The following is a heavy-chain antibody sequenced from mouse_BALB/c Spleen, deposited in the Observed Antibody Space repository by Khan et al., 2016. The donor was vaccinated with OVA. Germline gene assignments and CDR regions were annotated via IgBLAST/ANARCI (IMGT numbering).Heavy chain of an antibody. J-gene: IGHJ3*01. Sequence: DVHLVESGGGLVKPGGSLKVSCAASGFTFSNYALSWVRHTPEKRLEWVASISSGGTTYYPDSVKGRFTISRDDARNILFLQMSSLRSDDTAMYYCARDYWFVYWGQGTLVTVSA. V-gene: IGHV5-6-5*01. CDR1: GFTFSNYA. CDR3: ARDYWFVY. CDR2: ISSGGTT.